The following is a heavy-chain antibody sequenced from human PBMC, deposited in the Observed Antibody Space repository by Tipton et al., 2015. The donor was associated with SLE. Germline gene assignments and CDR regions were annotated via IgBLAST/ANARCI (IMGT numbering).Heavy chain of an antibody. CDR3: ARDPPSSYYYGMDV. CDR1: GVSISTYY. V-gene: IGHV4-4*08. D-gene: IGHD3-16*01. Sequence: TLSLTCNVSGVSISTYYWSWIRQPPGKGLEWIGYIYTTGSTNYNPSLKSRVTISVDTSKNQFSLNLNSVTAADTAVYYCARDPPSSYYYGMDVWGQGTTVTVSS. J-gene: IGHJ6*02. CDR2: IYTTGST.